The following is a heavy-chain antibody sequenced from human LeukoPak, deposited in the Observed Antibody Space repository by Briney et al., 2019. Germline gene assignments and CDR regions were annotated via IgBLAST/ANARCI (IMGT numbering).Heavy chain of an antibody. CDR3: ARGKYYYDSSGYYVYYFDY. CDR1: GFTFSSYW. J-gene: IGHJ4*02. CDR2: IKQEGSEK. D-gene: IGHD3-22*01. V-gene: IGHV3-7*01. Sequence: GGSLRLSCAASGFTFSSYWMSWVRQAPGKGLGWVANIKQEGSEKYYVDSVKGRFTISRDNAKNSLYLQMNSLRAEDTAVYYCARGKYYYDSSGYYVYYFDYWGQGTLVTVSS.